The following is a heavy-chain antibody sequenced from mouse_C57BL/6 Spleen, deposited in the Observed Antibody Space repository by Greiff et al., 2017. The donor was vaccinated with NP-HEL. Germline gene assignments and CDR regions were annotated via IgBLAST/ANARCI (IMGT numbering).Heavy chain of an antibody. CDR3: ARTGAYYSNYGFAY. J-gene: IGHJ3*01. V-gene: IGHV1-69*01. Sequence: QVQLQQPGAELVMPGASVKLSCKASGYTFTSYWMHWVKQRPGQGLEWIGEIDPSDSYTNYNQKFQGKSTLTVDKSSSTAYMQLSSLTSEDSAVYYCARTGAYYSNYGFAYWGQGTLVTVSA. CDR1: GYTFTSYW. CDR2: IDPSDSYT. D-gene: IGHD2-5*01.